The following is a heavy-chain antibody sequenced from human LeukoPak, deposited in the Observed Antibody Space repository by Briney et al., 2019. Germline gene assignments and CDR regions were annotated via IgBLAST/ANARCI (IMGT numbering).Heavy chain of an antibody. CDR1: GYTFTSYY. D-gene: IGHD3-10*01. CDR3: ARPRTTMITMVRGASDHAFDI. J-gene: IGHJ3*02. Sequence: ASVKVSCKASGYTFTSYYMHWVRQAPGQGLEWMGWISAYNGNTNYAQKLQGRVTMTTDTSTSTAYMELRSLRSDDTAVYYCARPRTTMITMVRGASDHAFDIWGQGTMVTVSS. V-gene: IGHV1-18*04. CDR2: ISAYNGNT.